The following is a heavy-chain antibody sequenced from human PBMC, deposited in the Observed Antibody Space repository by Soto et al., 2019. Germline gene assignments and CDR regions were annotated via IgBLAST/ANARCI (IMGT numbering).Heavy chain of an antibody. CDR1: GYTFTSYD. CDR3: ARRTIAHWYFDL. V-gene: IGHV1-8*01. CDR2: MNGDRDNT. Sequence: ASVKVSCKASGYTFTSYDISWVRLAPGQGLEWMGWMNGDRDNTGCRQKFQGRLTMTKDTSKSTAYMELSSLTSEDTAVYYCARRTIAHWYFDLWGRGTLVTVSS. J-gene: IGHJ2*01. D-gene: IGHD1-1*01.